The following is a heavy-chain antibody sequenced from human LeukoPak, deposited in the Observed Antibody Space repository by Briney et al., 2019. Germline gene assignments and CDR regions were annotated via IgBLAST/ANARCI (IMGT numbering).Heavy chain of an antibody. V-gene: IGHV3-7*01. J-gene: IGHJ4*02. CDR1: GFTFSSYW. D-gene: IGHD3-10*01. CDR2: IKQDGSEK. Sequence: GGSLGLSCAASGFTFSSYWMSWVRQAPGKGLEWVANIKQDGSEKYYVDSVKGRFTISRDNAKNSLYLQMNSLRAEDTAVYYCARSITMVRGVIYFDYWGQGTLVTVSS. CDR3: ARSITMVRGVIYFDY.